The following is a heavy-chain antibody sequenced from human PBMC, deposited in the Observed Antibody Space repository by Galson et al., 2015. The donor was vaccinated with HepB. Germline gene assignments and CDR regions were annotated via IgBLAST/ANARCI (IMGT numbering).Heavy chain of an antibody. CDR1: GYTFTSYD. Sequence: SVKVSCKASGYTFTSYDINWVRQATGQGLEWMGWMNPNSGNTGYAQKFQGRVTMTRNTSISTAYMELSSLRSEDTAVYYCARVRGGSPRDYYYYYYMDVWGKGTTVTVSS. CDR3: ARVRGGSPRDYYYYYYMDV. J-gene: IGHJ6*03. D-gene: IGHD3-16*01. CDR2: MNPNSGNT. V-gene: IGHV1-8*01.